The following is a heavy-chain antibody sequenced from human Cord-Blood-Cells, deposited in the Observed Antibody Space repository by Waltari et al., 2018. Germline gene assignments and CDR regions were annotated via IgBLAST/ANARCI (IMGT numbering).Heavy chain of an antibody. CDR2: IIPILGIA. CDR3: ARLVGNSSSWYYYYYMDV. CDR1: GGTFSSYA. D-gene: IGHD6-13*01. V-gene: IGHV1-69*09. J-gene: IGHJ6*03. Sequence: QVQLVQSGAEVKKPGSSVKVSCKASGGTFSSYAISWVRQATGQGLEWMGRIIPILGIANYAQKFQGRVTITADKSTSTAYMELSSLRSEDTAVYYCARLVGNSSSWYYYYYMDVWGKGTTVTVSS.